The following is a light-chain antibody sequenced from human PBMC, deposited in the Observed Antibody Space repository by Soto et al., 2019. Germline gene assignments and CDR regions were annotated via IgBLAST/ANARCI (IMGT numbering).Light chain of an antibody. V-gene: IGKV1-5*03. CDR1: QGISKW. CDR2: KAS. J-gene: IGKJ1*01. CDR3: QQYNNYLWT. Sequence: DIQMTQSPSTLSASVGDRVTITCRASQGISKWLAWYQQKPGKAPKLLIYKASSLESGVPSRFSGSGSGTEFTLTISSLQPDDFATYYCQQYNNYLWTFGQGTKVEIK.